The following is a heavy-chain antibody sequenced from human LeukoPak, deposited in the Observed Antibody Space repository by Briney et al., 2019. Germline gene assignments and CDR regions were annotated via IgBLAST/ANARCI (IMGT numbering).Heavy chain of an antibody. CDR1: GFTFSSYA. D-gene: IGHD6-6*01. Sequence: GGSLRLSCAASGFTFSSYAMSWVRQAPGKGLEWVSAISGSGGSTYCADSVKGRFTISRDNSKNTLYLQMNSLRAEDTAVYYCAKQGEYSSSSVYFDYWGQGTLVTVSS. J-gene: IGHJ4*02. V-gene: IGHV3-23*01. CDR2: ISGSGGST. CDR3: AKQGEYSSSSVYFDY.